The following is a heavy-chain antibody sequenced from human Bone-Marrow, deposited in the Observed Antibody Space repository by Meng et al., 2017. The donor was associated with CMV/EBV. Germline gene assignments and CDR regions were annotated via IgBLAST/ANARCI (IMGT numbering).Heavy chain of an antibody. CDR2: SSDGGGRA. CDR3: AKADCGRSGCKLIDY. CDR1: GFTFSNFA. D-gene: IGHD6-19*01. V-gene: IGHV3-23*01. J-gene: IGHJ4*02. Sequence: GGSLRLSCAVSGFTFSNFAMIWVRQAPGQRLEWVSVSSDGGGRASYADSVRGRFTISRDTPKNTLYLQMNNLRAEDTAVYYCAKADCGRSGCKLIDYWGQGTLVTVPS.